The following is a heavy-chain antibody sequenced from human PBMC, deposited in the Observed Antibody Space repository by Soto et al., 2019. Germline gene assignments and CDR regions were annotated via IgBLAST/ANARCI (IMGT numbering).Heavy chain of an antibody. D-gene: IGHD2-2*01. Sequence: AXSVKVSCKASVYTFTGYYMHWVRQAPGQGLEWMGWINPNSGGTNYAQKFQGRVTMTRDTSISTAYMELSRLRSDDTAVYYCARRAPIVVVQAAIWVSGFDPWGQGTLVTGSS. CDR2: INPNSGGT. CDR1: VYTFTGYY. J-gene: IGHJ5*02. CDR3: ARRAPIVVVQAAIWVSGFDP. V-gene: IGHV1-2*02.